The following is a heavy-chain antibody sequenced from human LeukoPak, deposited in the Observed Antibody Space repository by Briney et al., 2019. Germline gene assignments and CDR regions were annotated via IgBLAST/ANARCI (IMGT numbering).Heavy chain of an antibody. CDR1: GLTFSTYG. CDR2: IWYDGSHK. V-gene: IGHV3-33*01. Sequence: GGSLRLSCAASGLTFSTYGMHWVRQAPGKGLVWAAVIWYDGSHKYYADSLKGRFTISRDNSKNTLYLQMNSLRAEDTAAYYCARDDGSSGYYFRFEYWGQGTLVTVSS. CDR3: ARDDGSSGYYFRFEY. J-gene: IGHJ4*02. D-gene: IGHD3-22*01.